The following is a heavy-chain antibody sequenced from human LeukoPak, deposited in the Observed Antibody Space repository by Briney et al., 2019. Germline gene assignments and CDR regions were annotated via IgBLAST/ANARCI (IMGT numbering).Heavy chain of an antibody. Sequence: HPGRSLRLSCAASGFTFSSYAMHWVRQAPGKGLEWVAVISYDGSNKYYADSVKGRFTISRDNSKNTLYLQMNSLRAEDTAVYYCYCSSTSLDYWGQGTLVTVSS. J-gene: IGHJ4*02. CDR3: YCSSTSLDY. V-gene: IGHV3-30*04. D-gene: IGHD2-2*01. CDR2: ISYDGSNK. CDR1: GFTFSSYA.